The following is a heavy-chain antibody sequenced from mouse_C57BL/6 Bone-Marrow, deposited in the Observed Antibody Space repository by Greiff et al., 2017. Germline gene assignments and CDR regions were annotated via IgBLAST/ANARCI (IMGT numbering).Heavy chain of an antibody. CDR3: ARTFYYGYDAGFAY. CDR1: GYTFTNYW. Sequence: QVQLQQSGAELVRPETSMKMSCKASGYTFTNYWIGWAKQRPGHGLEWIGDIYPGGGYTNYNEKFKGKATLTADKSSSTAYMQFSSLTSEDSAIYYCARTFYYGYDAGFAYWGQGTLVTVSA. J-gene: IGHJ3*01. CDR2: IYPGGGYT. D-gene: IGHD2-2*01. V-gene: IGHV1-63*01.